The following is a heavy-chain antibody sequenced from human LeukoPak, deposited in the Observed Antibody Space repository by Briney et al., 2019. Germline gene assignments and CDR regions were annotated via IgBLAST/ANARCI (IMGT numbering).Heavy chain of an antibody. CDR2: ISGSGGST. CDR3: ARFHLILGFDP. D-gene: IGHD3-3*01. J-gene: IGHJ5*02. Sequence: GGSLRLSCAASGFTFSSYATSWVRQAPGKGLERVSAISGSGGSTYYADSVKGRFTISRDNSKNTLYLQMNSLRAEDTAVYYCARFHLILGFDPWGQGTLVTVSS. V-gene: IGHV3-23*01. CDR1: GFTFSSYA.